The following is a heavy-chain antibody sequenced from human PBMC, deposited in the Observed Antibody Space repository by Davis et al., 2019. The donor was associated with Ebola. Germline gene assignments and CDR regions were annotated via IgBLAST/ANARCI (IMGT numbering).Heavy chain of an antibody. J-gene: IGHJ4*02. Sequence: GESLKISCAASGSTFSSYGMHWVRQAPGKGLEWVAFIRYDGSNKYYADSVKGRFTISRDNSKNTLYLQMNSLRAEDTAVYYCAKDRGVYDSSGYYGPAFDYWGQGTLVTVSS. CDR2: IRYDGSNK. CDR1: GSTFSSYG. CDR3: AKDRGVYDSSGYYGPAFDY. V-gene: IGHV3-30*02. D-gene: IGHD3-22*01.